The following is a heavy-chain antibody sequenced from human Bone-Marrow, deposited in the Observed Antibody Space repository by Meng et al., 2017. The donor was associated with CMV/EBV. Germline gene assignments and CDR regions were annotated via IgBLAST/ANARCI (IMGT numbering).Heavy chain of an antibody. Sequence: ASVKVSCKASGYTFTSYDINWVRQAPGQGLEWMGRINPDRGGTKYAQKFQGRVTMTRDTPISTAYMELSSLRSDDTAVYYCARDNTGTKFDNWDQGTLVTGSS. CDR1: GYTFTSYD. CDR3: ARDNTGTKFDN. D-gene: IGHD1-1*01. J-gene: IGHJ4*02. CDR2: INPDRGGT. V-gene: IGHV1-2*06.